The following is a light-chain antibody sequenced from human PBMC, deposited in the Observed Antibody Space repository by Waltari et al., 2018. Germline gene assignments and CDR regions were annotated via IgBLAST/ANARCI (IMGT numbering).Light chain of an antibody. V-gene: IGLV1-51*02. J-gene: IGLJ7*01. Sequence: QSALTQPPSVSAAPGQGFTNHCPGGSPNTWHHYVSWYRQFQGTAPKLLIYENTGRPSGIPGRFSGSKAGTSATLDITGLQAGDEADYYCGTWDSSLSGAVFGGGTHLTVL. CDR1: SPNTWHHY. CDR3: GTWDSSLSGAV. CDR2: ENT.